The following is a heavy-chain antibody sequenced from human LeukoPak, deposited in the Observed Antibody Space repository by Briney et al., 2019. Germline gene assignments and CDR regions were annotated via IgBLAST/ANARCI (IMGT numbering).Heavy chain of an antibody. D-gene: IGHD2-21*02. CDR1: GYTFTGYY. J-gene: IGHJ6*03. CDR3: AREQGVVVTASYYYYMDV. V-gene: IGHV1-18*04. CDR2: ISAYNGNT. Sequence: GASVKVSCKASGYTFTGYYMHWVRQAPGQGLEWMGWISAYNGNTNYAQKLQGRVTMTTDTSTSTAYMELRSLRSDDTAVYYCAREQGVVVTASYYYYMDVWGKGTTVTISS.